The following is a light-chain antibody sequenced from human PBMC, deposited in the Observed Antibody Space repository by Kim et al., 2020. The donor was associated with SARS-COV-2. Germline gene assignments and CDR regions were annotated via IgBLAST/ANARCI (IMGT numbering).Light chain of an antibody. J-gene: IGKJ1*01. CDR2: HAS. CDR3: QQFNDYPRT. Sequence: IQLTQSASSLSASVGDGVTITCRANQGIGSDLAWYQQKPGTPPKLLIYHASSLHSGVPSRFSGSGSGTDFTLTISGLQPEDFATYFCQQFNDYPRTSGQGTKVYIK. V-gene: IGKV1D-13*01. CDR1: QGIGSD.